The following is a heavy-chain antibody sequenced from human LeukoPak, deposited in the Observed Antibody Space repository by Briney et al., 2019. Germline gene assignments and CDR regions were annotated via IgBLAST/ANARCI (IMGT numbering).Heavy chain of an antibody. CDR1: GFTFSSYA. D-gene: IGHD3-22*01. Sequence: QPGGSLRLSCAASGFTFSSYAMSWVRQAPGKGLEWVSAISGSGGSTYYADSVKGRFTISRDNAKNSLYLQMNSLRAEDTAVYYCARPTTYYYDSTSFDYRGQGTLVTVSS. V-gene: IGHV3-23*01. J-gene: IGHJ4*02. CDR3: ARPTTYYYDSTSFDY. CDR2: ISGSGGST.